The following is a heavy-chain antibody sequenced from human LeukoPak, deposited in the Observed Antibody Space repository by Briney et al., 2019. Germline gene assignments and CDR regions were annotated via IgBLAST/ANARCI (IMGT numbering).Heavy chain of an antibody. CDR1: GFTFSSYS. CDR3: ARRLGGGTNGVWKGIDY. D-gene: IGHD2-8*01. Sequence: PGGSLRLSCAASGFTFSSYSMNWVRQAPGKGLEWVSSISSSSSYIYYADSVKGRFTISRDNAKNSLYLQMNSLRAEDTAVYYCARRLGGGTNGVWKGIDYWGQGTLVTVSS. CDR2: ISSSSSYI. J-gene: IGHJ4*02. V-gene: IGHV3-21*01.